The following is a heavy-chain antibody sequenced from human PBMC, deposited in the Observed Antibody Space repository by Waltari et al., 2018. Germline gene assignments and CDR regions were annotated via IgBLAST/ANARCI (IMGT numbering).Heavy chain of an antibody. V-gene: IGHV3-74*01. CDR3: ARERSVASDY. Sequence: EVQLVESGGGLVQPGGSLSLSCAASGFTFSNYWVHWVRKAPGKGLLWVSRIRSDGSITTYADSVKGRFTISRDNAKNTLYLQMNSLRTEDTAVYYCARERSVASDYWGQGTLVTVSS. J-gene: IGHJ4*02. CDR2: IRSDGSIT. D-gene: IGHD6-19*01. CDR1: GFTFSNYW.